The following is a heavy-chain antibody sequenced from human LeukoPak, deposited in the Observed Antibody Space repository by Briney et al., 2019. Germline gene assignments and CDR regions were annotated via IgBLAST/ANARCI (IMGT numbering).Heavy chain of an antibody. V-gene: IGHV3-74*01. CDR1: GFTFSSYW. J-gene: IGHJ4*02. D-gene: IGHD2-15*01. CDR3: TRGCGGGSCYNGY. CDR2: INSDGSST. Sequence: GGSLRLSCEASGFTFSSYWMHWVRQAPGKGLVWVSRINSDGSSTSYADSVKGRFTISRDNAKNTLYLQMNSLRAEDTAVYYCTRGCGGGSCYNGYWGQGTLVTVSS.